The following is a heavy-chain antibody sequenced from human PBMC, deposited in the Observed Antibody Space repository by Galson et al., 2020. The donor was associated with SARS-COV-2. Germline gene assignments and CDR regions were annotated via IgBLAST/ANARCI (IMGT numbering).Heavy chain of an antibody. CDR1: GGSFSGYS. CDR3: ARGCRGVVPSPVLGLGPYYSYYYMDD. CDR2: INVGGNT. V-gene: IGHV4-34*01. D-gene: IGHD3-10*01. J-gene: IGHJ6*03. Sequence: SETLSLTCAVYGGSFSGYSWTWIRQPPGKGLEWIGEINVGGNTNLSPSLRSRVTISVDTSKNQFSLSVRSVTAADTALYFCARGCRGVVPSPVLGLGPYYSYYYMDDWARGTTVIVSS.